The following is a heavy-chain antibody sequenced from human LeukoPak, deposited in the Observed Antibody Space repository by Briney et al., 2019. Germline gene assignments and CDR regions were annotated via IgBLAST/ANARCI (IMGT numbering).Heavy chain of an antibody. D-gene: IGHD6-19*01. CDR1: GYTFTGYY. CDR3: AKDLYSSGWTDAFDI. CDR2: INPNSGGT. V-gene: IGHV1-2*02. Sequence: ASVKVSCKASGYTFTGYYIHWVRQAPGQGLEWMGWINPNSGGTIYAQKFHGRVTMTRDTSISTAYMELSRLSSDDTAIYYCAKDLYSSGWTDAFDIWGQGTMVAVSS. J-gene: IGHJ3*02.